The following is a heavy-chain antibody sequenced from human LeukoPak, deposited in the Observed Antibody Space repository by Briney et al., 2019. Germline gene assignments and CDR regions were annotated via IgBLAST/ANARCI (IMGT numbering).Heavy chain of an antibody. J-gene: IGHJ4*02. Sequence: ASVKVSCKASGYTFTGYYMHWVRQAPGQGLEWMGWINPNSGGTNYAQKFQGRVTMTRDTSISTAYMELSRLRSDDTAVYYCARAPAAYSSWELLYYFDYWGQGTLVTGSS. CDR2: INPNSGGT. CDR1: GYTFTGYY. CDR3: ARAPAAYSSWELLYYFDY. D-gene: IGHD1-26*01. V-gene: IGHV1-2*02.